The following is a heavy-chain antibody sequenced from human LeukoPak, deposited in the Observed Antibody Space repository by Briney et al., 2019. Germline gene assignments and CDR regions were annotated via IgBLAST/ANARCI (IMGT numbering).Heavy chain of an antibody. V-gene: IGHV4-34*01. CDR3: ARVTAYYYDSSGYGFDY. J-gene: IGHJ4*02. D-gene: IGHD3-22*01. CDR2: INHSGST. Sequence: SETLSLTCAVYGGSSSGYYWSWIRQPPGKGLEWIGEINHSGSTNYNPSPKSRVTISVDTSKNQFSLKLSSVTAADTAVYYCARVTAYYYDSSGYGFDYWGQGTLVTVSS. CDR1: GGSSSGYY.